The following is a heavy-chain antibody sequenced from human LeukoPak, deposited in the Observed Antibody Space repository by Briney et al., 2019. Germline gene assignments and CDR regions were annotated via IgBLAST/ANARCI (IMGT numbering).Heavy chain of an antibody. CDR3: AKDMHYNDGRWEFDP. V-gene: IGHV3-23*01. CDR2: MVGSGET. CDR1: GFSFGSYA. Sequence: PGGSLRLSCVASGFSFGSYAVTWVRQAPGKGLEWVSGMVGSGETYYADSVRGRFTMSRDNSRTTLYLQMNTLRVEDTAIYYCAKDMHYNDGRWEFDPWGQGTLVTVSS. D-gene: IGHD5-24*01. J-gene: IGHJ5*02.